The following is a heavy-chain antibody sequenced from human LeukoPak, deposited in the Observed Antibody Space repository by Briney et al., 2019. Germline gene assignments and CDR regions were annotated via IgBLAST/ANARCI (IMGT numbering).Heavy chain of an antibody. V-gene: IGHV3-23*01. CDR2: ISGGGGST. CDR3: AKASHFDILTGRHSARLWYFDY. D-gene: IGHD3-9*01. Sequence: GGSLRLSCAASGFTFTSYAMSWVRQAPGKGLEWVSGISGGGGSTYYADSVKGRFSISRDNSKNNLYLQMNSLRAEDTAVYYCAKASHFDILTGRHSARLWYFDYWGQGTLVTVSS. CDR1: GFTFTSYA. J-gene: IGHJ4*02.